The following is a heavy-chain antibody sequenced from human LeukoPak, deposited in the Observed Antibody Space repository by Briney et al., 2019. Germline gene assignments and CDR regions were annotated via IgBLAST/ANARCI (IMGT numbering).Heavy chain of an antibody. CDR2: IYYSGST. J-gene: IGHJ6*02. CDR3: ARVWRPPPAELSSLEEKEYYYYYGMDV. CDR1: GGSISSYY. Sequence: PSETLSLTCTVSGGSISSYYWSWIRQPPGKGLEWIGYIYYSGSTNYNPSLKSRVTISVDTSKNQFSLKLSSVTAADTAVYYCARVWRPPPAELSSLEEKEYYYYYGMDVWGQGTTVTVSS. D-gene: IGHD1-7*01. V-gene: IGHV4-59*01.